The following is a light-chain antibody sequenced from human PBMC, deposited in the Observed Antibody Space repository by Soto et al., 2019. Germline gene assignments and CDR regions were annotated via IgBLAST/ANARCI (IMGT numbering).Light chain of an antibody. CDR1: QSITSN. V-gene: IGKV3-15*01. CDR3: QQYSSWVT. Sequence: EIVMTQSPVTLSLSPGDTATLSCRASQSITSNLAWYQQKPGQPPRLLIYGASTRATGIPARFSGSGSGTEFTLTLSNLQSEDFAVYYCQQYSSWVTFGGGTKLEIE. J-gene: IGKJ4*01. CDR2: GAS.